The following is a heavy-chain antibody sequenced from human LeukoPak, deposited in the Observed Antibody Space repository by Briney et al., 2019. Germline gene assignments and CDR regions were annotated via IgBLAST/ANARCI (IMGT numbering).Heavy chain of an antibody. D-gene: IGHD2-15*01. J-gene: IGHJ4*02. CDR3: ARVGVFGYCTRDSCHSPFDY. Sequence: SETLSLTCAVYGGSFSGYYWSWIRQPPGKGLEWIGSIYYTGNTYYNPSLKSRVTISVDTSNNQFSLNLASVTAADTAVFYCARVGVFGYCTRDSCHSPFDYWGQGTLVTVSS. V-gene: IGHV4-34*01. CDR2: IYYTGNT. CDR1: GGSFSGYY.